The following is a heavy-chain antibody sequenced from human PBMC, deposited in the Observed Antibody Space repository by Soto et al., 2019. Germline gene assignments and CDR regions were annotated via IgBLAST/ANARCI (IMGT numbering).Heavy chain of an antibody. Sequence: GSLILSFEASGFTFSGNGMHLVRQAPGKGLEWAAVRWYDGSNTRYADSVRGRFPISRDNSKSTLYLQVDSLRPEDATVYYCARDPNTPGCHHWAFNYFDSWGQGTLVTVSS. J-gene: IGHJ4*02. CDR2: RWYDGSNT. CDR1: GFTFSGNG. D-gene: IGHD7-27*01. V-gene: IGHV3-33*01. CDR3: ARDPNTPGCHHWAFNYFDS.